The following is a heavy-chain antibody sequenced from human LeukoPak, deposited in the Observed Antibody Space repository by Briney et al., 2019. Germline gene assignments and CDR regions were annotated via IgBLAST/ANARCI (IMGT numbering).Heavy chain of an antibody. CDR3: ARDLIYDNTGSARDTNDAFDI. J-gene: IGHJ3*02. CDR2: ITPYNNNA. CDR1: GYTFTSYG. D-gene: IGHD5-18*01. Sequence: ASVKVSCKASGYTFTSYGINWVRQALGQGLEWMGWITPYNNNAKYAQKFQGRVTMTTDTSTDIAYMDLRSLGSDDTAMYYCARDLIYDNTGSARDTNDAFDIWGQGTMLIVSS. V-gene: IGHV1-18*04.